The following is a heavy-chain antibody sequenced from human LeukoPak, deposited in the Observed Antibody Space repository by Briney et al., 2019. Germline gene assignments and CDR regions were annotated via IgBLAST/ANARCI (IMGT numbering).Heavy chain of an antibody. Sequence: PGWSLRLSCAASGMTFTDTWMSWVRQAPGKGLEWVSAIRGDGGNTYYADSVKGRFTISRDNSKNTLSLQMNSLRAEDTAVYYCARPRYYFGSGSKDPYYSDYWGQGTLVTVSS. D-gene: IGHD3-10*01. V-gene: IGHV3-23*01. J-gene: IGHJ4*02. CDR1: GMTFTDTW. CDR2: IRGDGGNT. CDR3: ARPRYYFGSGSKDPYYSDY.